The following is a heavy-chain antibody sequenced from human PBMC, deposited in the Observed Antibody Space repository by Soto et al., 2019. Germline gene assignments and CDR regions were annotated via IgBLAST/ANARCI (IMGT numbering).Heavy chain of an antibody. CDR2: IGVSAGNT. V-gene: IGHV3-23*01. CDR1: GFTFSSYA. J-gene: IGHJ4*02. Sequence: GGSLRLSCAASGFTFSSYAMSWVRQAPGQGLEWVSAIGVSAGNTYYADSVRGRFTISRDNSKNTVYLQMNSLRADDTAVFYCAKRDSSGLYYFDYWGQGTLVTVSS. CDR3: AKRDSSGLYYFDY. D-gene: IGHD6-19*01.